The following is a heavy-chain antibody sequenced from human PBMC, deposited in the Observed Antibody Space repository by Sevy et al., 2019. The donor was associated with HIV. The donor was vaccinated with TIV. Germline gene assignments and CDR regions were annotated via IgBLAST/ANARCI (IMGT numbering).Heavy chain of an antibody. D-gene: IGHD2-15*01. Sequence: ASVKVSCKASGGTFSSYAISWVRQAPGQGLEWMGGIIPIFGTANYAQKFQGRVTITADKSTSTAYMELSSLRSEETAVYYCARVLLYCSGGSCYGGCFDYWGLGTLVTVSS. CDR2: IIPIFGTA. V-gene: IGHV1-69*06. J-gene: IGHJ4*02. CDR1: GGTFSSYA. CDR3: ARVLLYCSGGSCYGGCFDY.